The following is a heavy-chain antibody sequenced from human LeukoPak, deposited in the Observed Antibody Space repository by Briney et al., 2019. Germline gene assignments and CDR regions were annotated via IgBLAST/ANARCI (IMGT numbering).Heavy chain of an antibody. CDR1: GYTFTGHY. J-gene: IGHJ4*02. D-gene: IGHD3-22*01. V-gene: IGHV1-2*02. CDR3: ARSESEVVAMIVVVYFDY. Sequence: ASVKVSCKASGYTFTGHYMHWVRQAPGQGLEWMGWINPNSGGTNYAQKFQGRVTMTRDTSISTAYMELSRLRSDDTAVYYCARSESEVVAMIVVVYFDYWGQGTLVTVSS. CDR2: INPNSGGT.